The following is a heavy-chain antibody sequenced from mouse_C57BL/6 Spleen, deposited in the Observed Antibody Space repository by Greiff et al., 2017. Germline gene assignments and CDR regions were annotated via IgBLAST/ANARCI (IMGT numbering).Heavy chain of an antibody. CDR2: ISSGGSYT. J-gene: IGHJ3*01. Sequence: EVQRVESGGDLVKPGGSLKLSCAASGFTFSSYGMSWVRQTPDKRLEWVATISSGGSYTYYPDSVKGRFTISRDNAKNTLYLQMSSLKSEDTAMYYCARHEDDYDGEFAYWGQGTLVTVSA. V-gene: IGHV5-6*01. CDR1: GFTFSSYG. D-gene: IGHD2-4*01. CDR3: ARHEDDYDGEFAY.